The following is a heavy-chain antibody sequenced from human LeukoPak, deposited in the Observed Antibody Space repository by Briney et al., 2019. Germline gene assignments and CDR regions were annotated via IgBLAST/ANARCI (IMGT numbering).Heavy chain of an antibody. CDR1: GGSISSGSYY. D-gene: IGHD1-20*01. CDR2: IYTSGST. J-gene: IGHJ5*02. CDR3: ARDRDDNFLFDP. Sequence: SESLSLTCTVSGGSISSGSYYWSWIRQPAGKGLEWIGRIYTSGSTNYNPSLKSRVTISVDTSKNQFSLKLSSVTAADTAVYYCARDRDDNFLFDPWGQGTLVTVSS. V-gene: IGHV4-61*02.